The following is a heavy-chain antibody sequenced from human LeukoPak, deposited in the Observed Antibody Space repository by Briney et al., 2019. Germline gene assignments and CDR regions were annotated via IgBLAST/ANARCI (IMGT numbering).Heavy chain of an antibody. CDR3: ARGSDRGLSGWDDPNKDMDV. Sequence: GGSLRLSCAASGFTFSSYSMNWVRQAPGKGREWVSFISSSSSYIYYADSVKGRFTISRDNAKNSLYLQMNSLRAEDTAVYYCARGSDRGLSGWDDPNKDMDVWGKGTTVTVSS. V-gene: IGHV3-21*01. CDR2: ISSSSSYI. J-gene: IGHJ6*03. D-gene: IGHD6-19*01. CDR1: GFTFSSYS.